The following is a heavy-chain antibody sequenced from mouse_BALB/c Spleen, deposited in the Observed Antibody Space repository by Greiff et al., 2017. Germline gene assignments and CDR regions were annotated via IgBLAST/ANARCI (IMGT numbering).Heavy chain of an antibody. J-gene: IGHJ4*01. CDR2: IWSDGST. Sequence: VQLQESGPDLVAPSQSLSITCTVSGFSLTSYGVHWVRQPPGKGLEWLVVIWSDGSTTYNSALKSRLSISKDNSKSQVFLKMNSLQTDDTAMYYCARHKYGNYDYAMDYWGQGTSVTVSS. CDR1: GFSLTSYG. V-gene: IGHV2-6-2*01. CDR3: ARHKYGNYDYAMDY. D-gene: IGHD2-10*02.